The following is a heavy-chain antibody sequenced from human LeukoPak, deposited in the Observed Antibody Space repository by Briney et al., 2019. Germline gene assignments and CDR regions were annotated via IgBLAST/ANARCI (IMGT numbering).Heavy chain of an antibody. CDR3: ARAGQGYCTSAGCFLSLDY. V-gene: IGHV4-4*02. D-gene: IGHD2-2*01. Sequence: SGTLSLTCAVSGGSGGSISSSNYWSWVRQPPGKGLEWIGEIYHSGSTNYNQSLKSRVTISVDKSKNQFSLKLSSVTAADTAVYYCARAGQGYCTSAGCFLSLDYWGQGTLVTVSS. CDR1: GGSGGSISSSNY. CDR2: IYHSGST. J-gene: IGHJ4*02.